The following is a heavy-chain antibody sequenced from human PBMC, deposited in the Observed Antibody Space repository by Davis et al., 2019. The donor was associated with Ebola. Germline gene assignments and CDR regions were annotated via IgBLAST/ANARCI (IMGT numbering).Heavy chain of an antibody. D-gene: IGHD2-2*01. J-gene: IGHJ4*02. CDR3: AREGLCSSASCLDY. V-gene: IGHV3-11*04. Sequence: GESLKISCAASGFTLSYYYMSWLRQAPGKGLEWVSSIRSSDTTIYYSDPVKGRFTVSRDNAKNSLYLQMNSLRAEDTAVYYCAREGLCSSASCLDYWGQGTLVTVSS. CDR2: IRSSDTTI. CDR1: GFTLSYYY.